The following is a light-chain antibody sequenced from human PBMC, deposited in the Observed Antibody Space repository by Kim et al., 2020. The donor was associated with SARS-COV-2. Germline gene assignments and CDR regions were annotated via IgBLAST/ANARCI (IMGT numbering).Light chain of an antibody. CDR1: KLGDKH. CDR3: QAWDSSTVV. V-gene: IGLV3-1*01. Sequence: VAPGQTASITCSGGKLGDKHACWYQQKPGQSPVLVIYQDSKRPSGIPERFSGSNSGNTATLTISGTQAMDEADYYCQAWDSSTVVFGGGTQLTVL. CDR2: QDS. J-gene: IGLJ2*01.